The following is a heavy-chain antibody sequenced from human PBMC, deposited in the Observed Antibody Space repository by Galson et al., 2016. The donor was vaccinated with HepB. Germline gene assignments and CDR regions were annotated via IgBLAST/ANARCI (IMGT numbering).Heavy chain of an antibody. J-gene: IGHJ5*02. D-gene: IGHD2-2*01. CDR1: GASISDSNW. Sequence: SETLSLTCAVSGASISDSNWWTWVRQVPGKGLEWIGEIYHTWTSNNNPFLNSRFTLSVYKSRTQFSLNVTSVTAADPAVYYCTRAAIIPGARMVFDPWGQGILVTVSS. CDR2: IYHTWTS. CDR3: TRAAIIPGARMVFDP. V-gene: IGHV4-4*02.